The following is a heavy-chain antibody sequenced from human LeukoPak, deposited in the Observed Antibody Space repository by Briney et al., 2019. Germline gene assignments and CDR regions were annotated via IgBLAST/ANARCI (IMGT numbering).Heavy chain of an antibody. V-gene: IGHV4-39*01. CDR2: IYYSGST. CDR3: ARHSPVPTVVTPGLLDY. D-gene: IGHD4-23*01. J-gene: IGHJ4*02. Sequence: SETLSLTCTVSGGSISSSNYYWGWIRQPPGKGLEWIGSIYYSGSTYYNPSLKSRLTISVDRSRTQFSLNLGSVTAADTAVYCCARHSPVPTVVTPGLLDYWGQGTLVTVSS. CDR1: GGSISSSNYY.